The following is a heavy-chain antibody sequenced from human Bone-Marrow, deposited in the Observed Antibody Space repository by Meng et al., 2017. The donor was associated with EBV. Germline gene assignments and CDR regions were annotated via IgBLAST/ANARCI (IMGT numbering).Heavy chain of an antibody. Sequence: QGQRQESGPGLVKPWGTRSLTCAVSGASISGSNWWSWVRQPPGKGLEWIGEIWHGGNTNYNPSLKSRVTISVDKSGNQFSLNLNSVTAADTAVYYCARGNAYNVPSFDYWGQGTLVTVSS. J-gene: IGHJ4*02. CDR3: ARGNAYNVPSFDY. CDR1: GASISGSNW. V-gene: IGHV4-4*02. CDR2: IWHGGNT. D-gene: IGHD5-24*01.